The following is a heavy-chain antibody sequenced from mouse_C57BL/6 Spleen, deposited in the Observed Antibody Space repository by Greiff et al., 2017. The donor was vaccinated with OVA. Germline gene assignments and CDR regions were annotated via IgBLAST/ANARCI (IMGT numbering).Heavy chain of an antibody. J-gene: IGHJ4*01. CDR3: ARALITTVVAPYYYAMDY. V-gene: IGHV1-64*01. CDR1: GYTFTSYW. CDR2: IHPNSGST. D-gene: IGHD1-1*01. Sequence: QVQLQQPGAELVKPGASVKLSCKASGYTFTSYWMHWVKQRPGQGLEWIGMIHPNSGSTNYNEKFKSKATLTVDKSSSTAYMQLSSLTSEDSAVYYCARALITTVVAPYYYAMDYWGQGTSVTVSS.